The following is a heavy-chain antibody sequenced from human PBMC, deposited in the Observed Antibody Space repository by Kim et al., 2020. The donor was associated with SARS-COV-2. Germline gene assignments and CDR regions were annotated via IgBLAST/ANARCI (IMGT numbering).Heavy chain of an antibody. CDR2: FSPSGAT. CDR1: GGSVSSYW. J-gene: IGHJ4*03. CDR3: VIDLNF. Sequence: SETLSLTCTISGGSVSSYWWGWIRRPAGKGLEWIGRFSPSGATYYNPSFKSRFTMSIDTSKNQFSLKVTSVTDADTAVYYCVIDLNFWGQGTPVTVSS. V-gene: IGHV4-4*07.